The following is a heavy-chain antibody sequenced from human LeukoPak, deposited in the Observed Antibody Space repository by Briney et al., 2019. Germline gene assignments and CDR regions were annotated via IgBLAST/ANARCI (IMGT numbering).Heavy chain of an antibody. CDR2: IYYSGST. J-gene: IGHJ4*02. CDR3: ARVERYYDSSNHDY. CDR1: GGSISSGGYY. D-gene: IGHD3-22*01. Sequence: SETLSLTCTVSGGSISSGGYYWSWIRQHPGKGLEWIRYIYYSGSTYYNPSLKSRVTISVDTSKNQFSLKLSSVTAADTAVYYCARVERYYDSSNHDYWGQGTLVTVSS. V-gene: IGHV4-31*03.